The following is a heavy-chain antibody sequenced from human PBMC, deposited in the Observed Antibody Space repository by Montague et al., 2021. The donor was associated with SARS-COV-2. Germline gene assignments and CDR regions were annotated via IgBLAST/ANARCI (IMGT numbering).Heavy chain of an antibody. CDR3: AREARGYSYGVFPGFDY. D-gene: IGHD5-18*01. Sequence: SETLSLTCSVSGVSVRSGSHYWSWIRQPPGKVLEWIEYIYYSGTTKYNPSLQSRVSISLDTSNNQFSLSLRSVTSADSAVYFCAREARGYSYGVFPGFDYWGLGVLVTVSS. CDR1: GVSVRSGSHY. V-gene: IGHV4-61*01. J-gene: IGHJ4*02. CDR2: IYYSGTT.